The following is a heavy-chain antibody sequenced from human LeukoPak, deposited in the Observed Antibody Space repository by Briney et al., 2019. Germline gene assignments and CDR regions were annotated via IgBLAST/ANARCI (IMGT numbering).Heavy chain of an antibody. CDR2: ISYDGSNK. V-gene: IGHV3-30*04. Sequence: GSLRLSCAASGFTFSSYAMHCVRQAPGKGLEGVAVISYDGSNKYYADSVKGRFTISRDNSKNSLYLQVNPMRAADTDVYDCARFSSLEELSLFRYWGQGTLVTVSS. CDR3: ARFSSLEELSLFRY. D-gene: IGHD3-16*02. CDR1: GFTFSSYA. J-gene: IGHJ4*02.